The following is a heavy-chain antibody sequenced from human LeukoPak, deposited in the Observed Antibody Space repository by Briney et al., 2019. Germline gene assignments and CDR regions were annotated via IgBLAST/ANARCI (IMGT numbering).Heavy chain of an antibody. CDR1: GGSISSYY. Sequence: SETLSLTCTVSGGSISSYYWSWIRQPAGKGLEWIGRIYTSGSTNHNPSLKSRVTMSVDTSKNQSSLKLSSVTAADTAVYYCARETPSSYYYGSGSFDYWGQGTLVTVSS. J-gene: IGHJ4*02. CDR3: ARETPSSYYYGSGSFDY. D-gene: IGHD3-10*01. V-gene: IGHV4-4*07. CDR2: IYTSGST.